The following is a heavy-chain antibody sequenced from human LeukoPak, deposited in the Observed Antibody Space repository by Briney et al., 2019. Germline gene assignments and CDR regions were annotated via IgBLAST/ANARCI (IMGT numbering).Heavy chain of an antibody. CDR1: GGSISSSSYY. V-gene: IGHV4-39*07. Sequence: SETLSLTCTVSGGSISSSSYYWGWIRQPPGKGLEWIGSIYYSGSTYYNPSLESRVTISLDTSKNQFSLKLSSVTAADTAVYYCASQDSGSYSDFYYYYMDVWGKGTMVTVSS. CDR3: ASQDSGSYSDFYYYYMDV. D-gene: IGHD1-26*01. J-gene: IGHJ6*03. CDR2: IYYSGST.